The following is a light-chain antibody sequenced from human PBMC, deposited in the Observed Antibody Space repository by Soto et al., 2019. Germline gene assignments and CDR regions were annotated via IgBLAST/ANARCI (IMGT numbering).Light chain of an antibody. V-gene: IGLV1-40*01. Sequence: QSVLTQPPSVSGAPGQRVTISCSGSSSNIGAGYDVHWYQQVPGTAPKLLIYGNSNRPSGVPERFSGSKSDTAVSLAINGLQAEDEADYHCQSYDRSLSGSVFGGGTKLTVL. J-gene: IGLJ2*01. CDR3: QSYDRSLSGSV. CDR1: SSNIGAGYD. CDR2: GNS.